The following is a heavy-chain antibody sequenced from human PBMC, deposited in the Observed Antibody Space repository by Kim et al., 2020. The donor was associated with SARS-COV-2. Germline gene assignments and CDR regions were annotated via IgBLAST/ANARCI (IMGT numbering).Heavy chain of an antibody. CDR2: IDFTGSP. Sequence: AETLSLTCSVSGGSMTSYFWSGIRQPPGNTLEWIGYIDFTGSPNDNPSLKSGDIISVDTSKNQPSLHLHSVTAADTAVYYCAGRYNWKRGLGHAFDIWGQGTAVTVSS. CDR3: AGRYNWKRGLGHAFDI. J-gene: IGHJ3*02. CDR1: GGSMTSYF. V-gene: IGHV4-59*08. D-gene: IGHD1-1*01.